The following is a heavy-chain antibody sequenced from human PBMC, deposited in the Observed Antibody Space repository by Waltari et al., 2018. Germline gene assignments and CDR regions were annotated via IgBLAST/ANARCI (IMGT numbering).Heavy chain of an antibody. CDR3: ARGHSGEGYYGGEYYFDY. V-gene: IGHV4-38-2*02. J-gene: IGHJ4*02. D-gene: IGHD1-26*01. CDR2: IYHSGST. CDR1: GYSISSGYY. Sequence: QVQLQESGPGLVKPSETLSLTCTVSGYSISSGYYWGWIRQPPGKGLEWIGSIYHSGSTYHNPSLKSRVTISVDTSKNQFSLKLSSVTAADTAVYYCARGHSGEGYYGGEYYFDYWGQGTLVTVSS.